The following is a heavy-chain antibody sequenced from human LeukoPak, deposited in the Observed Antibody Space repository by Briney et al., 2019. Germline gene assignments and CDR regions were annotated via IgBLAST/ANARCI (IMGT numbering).Heavy chain of an antibody. V-gene: IGHV4-59*01. CDR3: ARGQRRLQDY. Sequence: PSETLSLTCTVSGGSISSYYWSWIRQPPGKGLEWIGYIYYSGSTNYDPSLKSRVTISLDTSKSQISLKLSSVTAADTAVYYCARGQRRLQDYWGQGTLVTVSS. CDR1: GGSISSYY. J-gene: IGHJ4*02. CDR2: IYYSGST.